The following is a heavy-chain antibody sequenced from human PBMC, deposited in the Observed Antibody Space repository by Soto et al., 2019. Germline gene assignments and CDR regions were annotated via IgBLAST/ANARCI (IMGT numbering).Heavy chain of an antibody. V-gene: IGHV1-69*01. D-gene: IGHD2-2*01. J-gene: IGHJ6*02. Sequence: QVQLVQSGAEVKKPGSSVKVSCKASGGTFGSYAISWLRQAPGQGLEWMGGIIPTPGTANYAQKFQGRVTTAADESTSPAYREMSSLRTEDTAMYYCASSQGSSTSLEIDYYYYYGMDVWGQGTTVTLSS. CDR3: ASSQGSSTSLEIDYYYYYGMDV. CDR2: IIPTPGTA. CDR1: GGTFGSYA.